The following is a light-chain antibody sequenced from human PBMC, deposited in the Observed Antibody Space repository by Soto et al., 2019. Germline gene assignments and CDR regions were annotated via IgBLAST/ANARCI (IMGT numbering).Light chain of an antibody. CDR2: ADD. J-gene: IGLJ1*01. V-gene: IGLV6-57*02. Sequence: NFMLTQPHSLSESPGKTVTLSCTGSSGSIASNYVQWYQQRPGSAPTVVIYADDQRPSGVPDRFSGSIDRSSNSASLTISGLKTEDEADYYCQSYVSLNLVFGTGTKVTVL. CDR1: SGSIASNY. CDR3: QSYVSLNLV.